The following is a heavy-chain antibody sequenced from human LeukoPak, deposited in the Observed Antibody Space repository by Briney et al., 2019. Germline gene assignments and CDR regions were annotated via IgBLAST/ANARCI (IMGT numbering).Heavy chain of an antibody. D-gene: IGHD1-26*01. Sequence: SETLSLTCTVSGGSISSYYWIWIRQPPGKGLEWIGFIYYNGNTNYNPSLKSRVTISEDSSKSQSSLKLTSVTAADTAVYYCARGVAGSGSTPKYWGQGTLVTVSS. CDR3: ARGVAGSGSTPKY. CDR1: GGSISSYY. CDR2: IYYNGNT. V-gene: IGHV4-59*01. J-gene: IGHJ4*02.